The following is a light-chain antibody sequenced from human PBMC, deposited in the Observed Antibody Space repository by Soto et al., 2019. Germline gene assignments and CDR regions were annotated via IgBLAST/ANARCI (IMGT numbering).Light chain of an antibody. CDR3: QQYNSYWT. CDR1: QSISSW. Sequence: DIQMTQSPSTLSASVGDRVTITCRATQSISSWLAWYQQKPGKAPKLLIYKASSLESGVPSRFSGCGSGTEFTITISSLQSDDFATYYCQQYNSYWTFGQGTKVEIK. V-gene: IGKV1-5*03. J-gene: IGKJ1*01. CDR2: KAS.